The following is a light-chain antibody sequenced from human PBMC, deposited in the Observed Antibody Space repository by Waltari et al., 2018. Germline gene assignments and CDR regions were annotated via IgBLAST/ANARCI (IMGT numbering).Light chain of an antibody. CDR1: QYIGGY. CDR2: GSS. CDR3: QQSFIPPWT. J-gene: IGKJ1*01. V-gene: IGKV1-39*01. Sequence: DIQMTQSPSSLSASVGDTVTISCRPSQYIGGYLNWYQLKGGKAPKRLIAGSSRLQDGVPSRFTGSGSGTDFTLTISSLHSDDFAIYVCQQSFIPPWTFGQGTKVDI.